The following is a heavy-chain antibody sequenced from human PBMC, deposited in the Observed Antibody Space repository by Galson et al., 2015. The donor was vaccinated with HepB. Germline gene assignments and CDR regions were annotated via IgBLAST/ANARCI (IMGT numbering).Heavy chain of an antibody. Sequence: SLRLSCAASGFTFSTYGMHWVRQAPGKGLEWVAVISYDGSQKYYEDSVKGRFTISRDNSKNTLYLQMNSLRVDDTAVYYCAGTTVTILNWFDPWGQGTLVTVSS. CDR3: AGTTVTILNWFDP. CDR1: GFTFSTYG. D-gene: IGHD4-17*01. CDR2: ISYDGSQK. J-gene: IGHJ5*02. V-gene: IGHV3-30*03.